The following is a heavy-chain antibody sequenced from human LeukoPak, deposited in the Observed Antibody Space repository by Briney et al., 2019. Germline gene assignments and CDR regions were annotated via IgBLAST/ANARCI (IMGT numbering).Heavy chain of an antibody. CDR2: INPNSGGT. V-gene: IGHV1-2*02. J-gene: IGHJ4*02. CDR1: GYTFTGRY. Sequence: GASVKVPCKASGYTFTGRYIHWVRQAPGQGLEWMGWINPNSGGTNYAQKFQGRVTMTRDTSISTAYMELSRLRSDDTAVYYCAIDGYNASGDYWGQGTLVTVSS. D-gene: IGHD5-24*01. CDR3: AIDGYNASGDY.